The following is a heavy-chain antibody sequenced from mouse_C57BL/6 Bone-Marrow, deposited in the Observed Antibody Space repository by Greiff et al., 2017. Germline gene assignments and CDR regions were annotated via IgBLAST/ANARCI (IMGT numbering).Heavy chain of an antibody. D-gene: IGHD2-4*01. Sequence: EVQLVESGEGLVKPGGSLKLSCAASGFTFSSYAMSWVRQTPEKRLEWVAYISSGGDYIYYADTVKGRFTISRDNARNTLYLQMSSLKSEDTAMYYCTRDENDYDGAWFAYWGQGTLVTVSA. CDR3: TRDENDYDGAWFAY. J-gene: IGHJ3*01. CDR1: GFTFSSYA. CDR2: ISSGGDYI. V-gene: IGHV5-9-1*02.